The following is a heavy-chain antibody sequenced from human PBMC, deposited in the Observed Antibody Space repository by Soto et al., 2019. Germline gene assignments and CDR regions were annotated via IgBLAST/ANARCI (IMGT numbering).Heavy chain of an antibody. CDR1: GYNFTSYW. J-gene: IGHJ6*03. CDR2: IYPGDSDT. Sequence: GESLKISCKGSGYNFTSYWIGWVRQMPGKGLEWMGIIYPGDSDTRYSPSFQGQVTISADKSISTAYLQWSSLKASDAAMYYCARLSSGWYREAVYYYYMDVWDKGTTVTVSS. V-gene: IGHV5-51*01. CDR3: ARLSSGWYREAVYYYYMDV. D-gene: IGHD6-19*01.